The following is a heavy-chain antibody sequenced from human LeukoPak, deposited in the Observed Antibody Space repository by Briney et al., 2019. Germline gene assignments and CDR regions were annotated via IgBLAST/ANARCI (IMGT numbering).Heavy chain of an antibody. Sequence: GGSFRLSCAGSGFPFSNVRMTWARQAPGKGLEWVGHINRKSDGETTDYSAAVKGRFTISRDDSKRNVYLQMNTLKSEDTGVYYCTTDLSFWGRGTLVTVSS. J-gene: IGHJ4*02. V-gene: IGHV3-15*01. CDR1: GFPFSNVR. CDR2: INRKSDGETT. CDR3: TTDLSF. D-gene: IGHD3-10*01.